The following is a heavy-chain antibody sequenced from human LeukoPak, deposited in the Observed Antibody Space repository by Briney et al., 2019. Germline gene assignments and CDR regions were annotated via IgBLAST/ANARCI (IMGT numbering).Heavy chain of an antibody. CDR3: AKMGRVGPTKNYFDY. V-gene: IGHV3-23*01. D-gene: IGHD1-26*01. Sequence: GGSLRLSCAASGFTFSSYGMHWVRQAPGKGLEWVSLISGSGGSTYYADSVKGRFTISRDNSLYLQMNSLRAEDTAVYYCAKMGRVGPTKNYFDYWGQGTLVTVSS. CDR2: ISGSGGST. CDR1: GFTFSSYG. J-gene: IGHJ4*02.